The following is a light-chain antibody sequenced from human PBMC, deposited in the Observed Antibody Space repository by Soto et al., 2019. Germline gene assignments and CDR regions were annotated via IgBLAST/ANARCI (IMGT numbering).Light chain of an antibody. CDR1: QTVLYSSNNKNH. V-gene: IGKV4-1*01. CDR2: WAS. CDR3: QQYYSTPRT. J-gene: IGKJ1*01. Sequence: DIVMTQSPDSLSVSLGERATNNCKSSQTVLYSSNNKNHLAWYQQRPGQPPKLLFSWASTRESGVPDRFSASGSGTDFTLSIGSLQAEDVTVYYCQQYYSTPRTFGQGTKVDIK.